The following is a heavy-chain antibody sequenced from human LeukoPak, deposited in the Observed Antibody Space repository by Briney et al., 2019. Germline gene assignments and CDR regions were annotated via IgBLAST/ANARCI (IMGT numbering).Heavy chain of an antibody. CDR2: INHSGST. Sequence: SETLSLTCAVYGGSFSGYYWSWIRQPPGKGLEWIGEINHSGSTNYNPSLKSRVTISVDTSKNQFSLKLSSVTAADTAVYYCARHLFWSGYGYWGQGTLVTVSS. D-gene: IGHD3-3*01. CDR1: GGSFSGYY. CDR3: ARHLFWSGYGY. V-gene: IGHV4-34*01. J-gene: IGHJ4*02.